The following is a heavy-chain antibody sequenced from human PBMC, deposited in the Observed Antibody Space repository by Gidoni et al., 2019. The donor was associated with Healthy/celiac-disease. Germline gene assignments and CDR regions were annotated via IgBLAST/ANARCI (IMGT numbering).Heavy chain of an antibody. CDR3: AICFFGSGGSCHRVLVYYYYYGMDV. J-gene: IGHJ6*02. Sequence: QVQLVQSGAQVKKPGASVHVSCTASGYTFTSYAINWVRQAPGQGLEWMGWMNPNSGNKGYAQKFQGRVTMTRNSSIITAYMELSSLRSEDTAVYYCAICFFGSGGSCHRVLVYYYYYGMDVWGQGTTVTVSS. V-gene: IGHV1-8*01. D-gene: IGHD2-15*01. CDR1: GYTFTSYA. CDR2: MNPNSGNK.